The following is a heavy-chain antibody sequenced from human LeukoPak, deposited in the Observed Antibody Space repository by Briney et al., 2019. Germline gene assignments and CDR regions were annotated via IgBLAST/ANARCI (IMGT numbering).Heavy chain of an antibody. CDR1: GGSISSYY. Sequence: PSETLSLTCTVSGGSISSYYWSWIRQPPGKGLEWIGCIYNSGSTNYNPSLKSRVTISVDASKDQFSLQMTSVTAADTAVYYCARHSSGGFDPWGQGTLVTVSS. CDR3: ARHSSGGFDP. V-gene: IGHV4-59*08. CDR2: IYNSGST. J-gene: IGHJ5*02. D-gene: IGHD7-27*01.